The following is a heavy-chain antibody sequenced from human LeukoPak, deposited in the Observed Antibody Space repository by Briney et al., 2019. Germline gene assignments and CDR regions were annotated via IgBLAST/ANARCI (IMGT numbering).Heavy chain of an antibody. V-gene: IGHV3-9*01. J-gene: IGHJ4*02. CDR1: GFTFDDYA. D-gene: IGHD1-1*01. CDR2: ISWNSGSI. CDR3: AKALGGTQFPN. Sequence: GGSLRLSCAASGFTFDDYAMHWVRQPPGKGLEWVSRISWNSGSIAYADSVGGRFTISRDNAKNSVCLQMNSLRADDTALYYCAKALGGTQFPNWGQGTLVTVSS.